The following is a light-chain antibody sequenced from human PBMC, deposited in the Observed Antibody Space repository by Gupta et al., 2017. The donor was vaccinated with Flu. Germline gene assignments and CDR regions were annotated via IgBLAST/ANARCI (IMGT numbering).Light chain of an antibody. V-gene: IGLV1-51*01. Sequence: QFVLTQPSSVSAAAGQKVVISCSGSSSNIGINHVSWYQVLPGTAPKLLIYYNDKRPSAIPDRFSGSKAGTSATPHTTGLQTGEEADDYCANSDASLNTGVFGGGTKVTVL. J-gene: IGLJ3*02. CDR3: ANSDASLNTGV. CDR1: SSNIGINH. CDR2: YND.